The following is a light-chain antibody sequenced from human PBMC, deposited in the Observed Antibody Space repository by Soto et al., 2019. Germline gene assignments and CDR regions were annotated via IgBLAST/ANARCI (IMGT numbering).Light chain of an antibody. Sequence: EVVLTQSPGTLSLSPGATATLSCRASQSVSSNYLAWFQQKPGQAPRLLIYGASNRATGIPDRFSGSGSGTDFTLTISRLEPEDFAVYNCHQYGKSPIYTFGPGTKVDFK. CDR3: HQYGKSPIYT. CDR2: GAS. CDR1: QSVSSNY. V-gene: IGKV3-20*01. J-gene: IGKJ3*01.